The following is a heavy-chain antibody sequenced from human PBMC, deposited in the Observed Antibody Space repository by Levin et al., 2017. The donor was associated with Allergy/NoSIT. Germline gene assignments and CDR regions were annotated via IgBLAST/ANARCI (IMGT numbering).Heavy chain of an antibody. D-gene: IGHD4-23*01. Sequence: QSGGSLRPSCAASGFTFSNYAMSWVRQAPGKGLEWVSAITNSGRTYYADSVKGRFTVSRDNSKNTLYLQMNSLRADDTAVYYCAKEMTTVVPVFDYWGQGSLVTVSS. J-gene: IGHJ4*02. CDR1: GFTFSNYA. CDR2: ITNSGRT. V-gene: IGHV3-23*01. CDR3: AKEMTTVVPVFDY.